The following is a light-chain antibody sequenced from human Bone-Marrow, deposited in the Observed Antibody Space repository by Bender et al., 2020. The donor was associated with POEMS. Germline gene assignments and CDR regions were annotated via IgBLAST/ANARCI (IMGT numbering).Light chain of an antibody. V-gene: IGLV1-44*01. J-gene: IGLJ3*02. CDR2: GNK. CDR3: AAWEDSLNGWV. Sequence: QSVLTQPPSASGTPGQRVTISCSGSSSNIGTNPVNWYQQLPGTAPKLLIYGNKNRPSGVPDRFSGSKSATSASLAITGLQAEDEADYYCAAWEDSLNGWVFGGGTKLTVL. CDR1: SSNIGTNP.